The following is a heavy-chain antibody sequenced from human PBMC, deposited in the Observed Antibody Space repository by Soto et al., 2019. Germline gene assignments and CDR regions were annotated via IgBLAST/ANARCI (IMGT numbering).Heavy chain of an antibody. CDR3: ARGLRGYGDPFDY. J-gene: IGHJ4*02. Sequence: GGSLRLSCAASGFTFSSYSMNWVRQAPGKGLEWVSYISSSSSTIYYADSVKGRFTISRDNAKNSLYLQMNSLRAEDTAVYYCARGLRGYGDPFDYWGQGTLVTVSS. CDR1: GFTFSSYS. V-gene: IGHV3-48*01. CDR2: ISSSSSTI. D-gene: IGHD4-17*01.